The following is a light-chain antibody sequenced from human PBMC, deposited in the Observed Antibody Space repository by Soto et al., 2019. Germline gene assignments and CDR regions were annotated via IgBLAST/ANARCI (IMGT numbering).Light chain of an antibody. CDR1: QGVTTN. CDR3: QQYNNWPFS. CDR2: DVS. J-gene: IGKJ5*01. V-gene: IGKV3-15*01. Sequence: DIVMKQSPGTLSVSPGERATLSCRAGQGVTTNFAWYQQKSGQSPRLLIYDVSIRATGVPARFSGTGSETDFTLTISGLQSEDSAVYFCQQYNNWPFSFGQGTRLEIK.